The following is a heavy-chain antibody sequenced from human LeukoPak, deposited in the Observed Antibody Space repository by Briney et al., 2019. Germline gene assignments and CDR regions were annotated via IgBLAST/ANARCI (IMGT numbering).Heavy chain of an antibody. CDR2: IYSGGGT. J-gene: IGHJ4*02. Sequence: GGSLRLSCAASGFTVSRNYMTWVRQAPGKGPEWVSLIYSGGGTQYADSVKGRFTISRDNSKNTLYLQMNSLRAEDTAVYYCASKTDSGGGSGYWGQGTLVTVSS. CDR3: ASKTDSGGGSGY. V-gene: IGHV3-66*01. D-gene: IGHD1-26*01. CDR1: GFTVSRNY.